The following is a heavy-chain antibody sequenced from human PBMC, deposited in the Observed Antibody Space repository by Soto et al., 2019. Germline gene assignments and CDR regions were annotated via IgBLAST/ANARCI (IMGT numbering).Heavy chain of an antibody. CDR2: IDPSDSQT. CDR1: GYSFAGYW. J-gene: IGHJ4*02. CDR3: DRKIHAYDTRTTFQYYFDS. D-gene: IGHD3-22*01. Sequence: PGESLKISCKGSGYSFAGYWITWVRQKPGKGLEWMGRIDPSDSQTYYSPSFRGHVTISATKSITTVFLQWSSLRASDTAMYYCDRKIHAYDTRTTFQYYFDSWGQGTPVTVSS. V-gene: IGHV5-10-1*01.